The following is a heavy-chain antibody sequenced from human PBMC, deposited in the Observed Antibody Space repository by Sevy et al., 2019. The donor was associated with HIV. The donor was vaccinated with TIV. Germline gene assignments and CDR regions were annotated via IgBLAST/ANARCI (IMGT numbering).Heavy chain of an antibody. Sequence: GGPLRLSCAASGFSLSNYWMLWVRQAPGKGLEWVASINQDGTTRYYVDSVKGRFTISRDNAKNLVFLHMNSLRAEDTALYYCVRAIATADSFWGQGILVTVS. CDR1: GFSLSNYW. CDR3: VRAIATADSF. D-gene: IGHD6-13*01. V-gene: IGHV3-7*01. CDR2: INQDGTTR. J-gene: IGHJ4*02.